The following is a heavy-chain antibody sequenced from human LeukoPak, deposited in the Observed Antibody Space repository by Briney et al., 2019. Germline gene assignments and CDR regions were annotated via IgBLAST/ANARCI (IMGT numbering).Heavy chain of an antibody. CDR1: GFTFISYW. CDR2: IKQDGSEK. D-gene: IGHD6-13*01. CDR3: ARDRGHTATAGYYFEH. V-gene: IGHV3-7*05. Sequence: GGSLRLSCAASGFTFISYWMSWVRQAPGKGLEWVANIKQDGSEKYYVDSVKGRFTISRDNAKNSLHLQMNSLRAEDTAVYYCARDRGHTATAGYYFEHWGQGTLVTVSS. J-gene: IGHJ4*02.